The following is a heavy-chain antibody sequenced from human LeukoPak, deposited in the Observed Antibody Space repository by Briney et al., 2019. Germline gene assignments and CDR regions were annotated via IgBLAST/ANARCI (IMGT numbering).Heavy chain of an antibody. CDR1: GGSFSGYY. V-gene: IGHV4-34*01. Sequence: SETLSLTCAVYGGSFSGYYWSWIRQPPGKGLEWMGEINHSGSTNYNPSLKSQVTISVDTSKNQFSLKLSSVTAADTAVYYCARGARSYYGSGRGWYYYYMDVWGKGTTVTVSS. J-gene: IGHJ6*03. CDR3: ARGARSYYGSGRGWYYYYMDV. CDR2: INHSGST. D-gene: IGHD3-10*01.